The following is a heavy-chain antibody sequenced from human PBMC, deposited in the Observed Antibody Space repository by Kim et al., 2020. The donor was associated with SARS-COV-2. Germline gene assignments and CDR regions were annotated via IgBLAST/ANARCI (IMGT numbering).Heavy chain of an antibody. V-gene: IGHV3-23*05. CDR2: T. D-gene: IGHD6-13*01. CDR3: AKGGSWCDY. Sequence: TFYADSGKGRFTGSRDNSRNTLYLQMNSLTAEDTALYYCAKGGSWCDYWGQGTLVTVSS. J-gene: IGHJ4*02.